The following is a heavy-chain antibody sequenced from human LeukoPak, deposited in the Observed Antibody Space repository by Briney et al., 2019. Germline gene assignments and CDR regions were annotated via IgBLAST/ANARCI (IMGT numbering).Heavy chain of an antibody. D-gene: IGHD6-19*01. CDR2: ICYSGST. CDR1: GGSISSYY. CDR3: ARDRGYSSGWYWFDP. Sequence: PSETLSLTCTVSGGSISSYYWSWIRQPPGKGLEWIGYICYSGSTNYNPSLKSRVTISVGASKNQFSLKLSSVTAADTAVYYCARDRGYSSGWYWFDPWGQGTLVTVSS. J-gene: IGHJ5*02. V-gene: IGHV4-59*01.